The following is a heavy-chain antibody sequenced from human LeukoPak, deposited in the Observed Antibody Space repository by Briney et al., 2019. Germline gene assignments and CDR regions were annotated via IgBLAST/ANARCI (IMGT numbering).Heavy chain of an antibody. CDR3: ARGVVAARFWFDP. V-gene: IGHV4-59*01. CDR2: IYYSGST. D-gene: IGHD2-15*01. Sequence: SETQSLTCTVSGGPISSYYWSWIRQPPGKGLEWIGYIYYSGSTNYNPSLKSRVTISVDTSKNQFSPKLSSVTAADTAVYYCARGVVAARFWFDPWGQGTLVTVSS. J-gene: IGHJ5*02. CDR1: GGPISSYY.